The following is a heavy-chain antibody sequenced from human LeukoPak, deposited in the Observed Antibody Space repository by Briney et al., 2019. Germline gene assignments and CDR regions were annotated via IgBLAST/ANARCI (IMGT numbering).Heavy chain of an antibody. J-gene: IGHJ4*02. CDR2: ISSSGTI. Sequence: PGGSLRLSCAASGFTFSSYTLNWVRQAPGKGLEWVAYISSSGTIYYADSVKGRFTITRDNAKNSLYLQMNSLRDEDTAVYYCARDRNSNSWYDYWGQGTLVTVSS. V-gene: IGHV3-48*02. CDR1: GFTFSSYT. CDR3: ARDRNSNSWYDY. D-gene: IGHD6-13*01.